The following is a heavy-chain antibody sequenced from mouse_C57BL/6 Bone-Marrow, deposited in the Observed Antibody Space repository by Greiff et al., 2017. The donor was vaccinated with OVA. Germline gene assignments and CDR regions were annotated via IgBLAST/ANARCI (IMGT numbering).Heavy chain of an antibody. CDR1: GYSITGGYY. Sequence: EVHLVESGPGLVKPSQSLSLSCSATGYSITGGYYWYWIRQFPGNKLEWVGYINYGGSNNYNHPLKNRISITRDTSKNQIFLQLNSVTTEDTATYYCARDDGGYVDVWGTGTTVTVSS. CDR2: INYGGSN. CDR3: ARDDGGYVDV. J-gene: IGHJ1*03. V-gene: IGHV3-6*01. D-gene: IGHD2-3*01.